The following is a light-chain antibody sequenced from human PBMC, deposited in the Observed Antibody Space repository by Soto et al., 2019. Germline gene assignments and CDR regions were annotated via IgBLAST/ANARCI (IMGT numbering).Light chain of an antibody. CDR2: DAS. V-gene: IGKV3-15*01. CDR1: ESVSSK. J-gene: IGKJ4*01. CDR3: QKYNSAPLT. Sequence: EIVMTQSPATLSVSPGERATLSCRASESVSSKLVWYQKKPGQAPRLLIHDASTRATGIPARFSGSGSGTEFILTISSLQPEDVATYYCQKYNSAPLTFGGGTKVEIK.